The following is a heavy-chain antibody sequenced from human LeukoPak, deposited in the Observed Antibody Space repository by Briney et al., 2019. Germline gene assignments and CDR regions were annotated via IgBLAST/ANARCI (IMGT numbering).Heavy chain of an antibody. CDR1: GFTLTSDK. J-gene: IGHJ3*02. D-gene: IGHD1-1*01. CDR2: FDTDGSST. CDR3: ARGSSNWNNAFDI. V-gene: IGHV3-74*01. Sequence: GVSLRLSCAVSGFTLTSDKMHWVRQAPGKGLVWVSRFDTDGSSTTYADSVRGRFTISRDNAKNTLYLQMNSLRAEDTAVYYCARGSSNWNNAFDIWGQGTMVTVSS.